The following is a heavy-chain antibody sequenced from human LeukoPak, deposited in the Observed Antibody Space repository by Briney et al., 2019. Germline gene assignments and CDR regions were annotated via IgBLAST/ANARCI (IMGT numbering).Heavy chain of an antibody. V-gene: IGHV2-5*02. Sequence: ESGPTLVKPTQTLTLTCTFSGFSLSTSEVGVGWIRQPPGKALEWLALIYWDDDKRYSPSLKSRLTITKDTSKNQVVLTMTNMDPVDTATYYCARTSVVYSGCYFDYWGQGTLVTVSS. CDR3: ARTSVVYSGCYFDY. D-gene: IGHD1-26*01. CDR1: GFSLSTSEVG. CDR2: IYWDDDK. J-gene: IGHJ4*02.